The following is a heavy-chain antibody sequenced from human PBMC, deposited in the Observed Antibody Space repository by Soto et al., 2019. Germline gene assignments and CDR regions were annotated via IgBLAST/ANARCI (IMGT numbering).Heavy chain of an antibody. CDR2: IWYDGSNK. D-gene: IGHD6-19*01. Sequence: QVQLVESGGGVVQPGRSLRLSCAASGFTFSSYGMHWVRQAPGKGLEWAAVIWYDGSNKYYADSVKGRFTISRDNSKNTLYLQMNSLRAEDTAVYYCARQRAVAGKPYDYWGQGTLVTVSS. CDR3: ARQRAVAGKPYDY. CDR1: GFTFSSYG. J-gene: IGHJ4*02. V-gene: IGHV3-33*01.